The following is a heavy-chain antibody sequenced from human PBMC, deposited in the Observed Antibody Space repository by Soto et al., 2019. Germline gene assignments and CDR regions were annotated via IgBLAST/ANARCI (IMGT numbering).Heavy chain of an antibody. CDR2: INHSGST. Sequence: SETLSLTCAVYGGSFSGYYWSWIRQPPGKGLEWIGEINHSGSTNYNPSLRSRVTISVDTSKNQFSLKLSSVTAADTAVYYCARKFTVTTLRWFAPWGQGTLVTVSS. J-gene: IGHJ5*02. V-gene: IGHV4-34*01. CDR3: ARKFTVTTLRWFAP. D-gene: IGHD4-4*01. CDR1: GGSFSGYY.